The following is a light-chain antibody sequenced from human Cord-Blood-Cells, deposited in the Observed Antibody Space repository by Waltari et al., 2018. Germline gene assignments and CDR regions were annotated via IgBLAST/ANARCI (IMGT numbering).Light chain of an antibody. Sequence: QPVLTQPPSASGPPGRRVTIPCSGSYSNTGRNPVNWYQLHPGQAPKLLIYSKNQRPSGVPDRFSGSRSGTSASLAISGLQSEDEADYYCAAWDDSLNGPVFGGGTKLTVL. CDR3: AAWDDSLNGPV. CDR2: SKN. J-gene: IGLJ2*01. CDR1: YSNTGRNP. V-gene: IGLV1-44*01.